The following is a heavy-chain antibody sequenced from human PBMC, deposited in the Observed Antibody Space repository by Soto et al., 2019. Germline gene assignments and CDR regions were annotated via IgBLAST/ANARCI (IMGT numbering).Heavy chain of an antibody. CDR2: ISGSGGST. CDR1: GFTFSSYA. Sequence: PGGSLRLSCAASGFTFSSYAMSWVRQAPGKGLEWVSAISGSGGSTYYADSVKGRFTISRDNSKTTLYLQMNSLRAEDTAVYYCAKDLTAMGVGYYDMDVWGKGTTVTVSS. J-gene: IGHJ6*03. V-gene: IGHV3-23*01. CDR3: AKDLTAMGVGYYDMDV. D-gene: IGHD5-18*01.